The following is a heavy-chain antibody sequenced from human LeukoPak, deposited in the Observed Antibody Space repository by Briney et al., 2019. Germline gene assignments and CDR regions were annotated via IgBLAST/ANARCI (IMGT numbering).Heavy chain of an antibody. V-gene: IGHV3-23*01. D-gene: IGHD2-2*01. Sequence: AGGSLRLSCAASGFTFSSYAMSWVRQAPGKGLEWVSAISGSGGSTYDADSVKGRFTISRDNSKNTLYLLMNNLRAEDTAIFYCATAYCSSTSCPTWGQGTLVTVSS. CDR3: ATAYCSSTSCPT. CDR2: ISGSGGST. J-gene: IGHJ5*02. CDR1: GFTFSSYA.